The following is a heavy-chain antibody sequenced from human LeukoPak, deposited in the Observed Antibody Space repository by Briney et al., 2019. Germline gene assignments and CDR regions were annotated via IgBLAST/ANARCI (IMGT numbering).Heavy chain of an antibody. J-gene: IGHJ5*02. CDR2: INTDSGGT. V-gene: IGHV1-2*02. D-gene: IGHD3-10*01. CDR3: SRHVVTLVRGVNNRKEDWFDP. CDR1: GYSFNTYY. Sequence: GASVKVSCKTSGYSFNTYYMNWVRQAPGQGLEWLGWINTDSGGTNYAQKFLGRVTMTRDKANSTAYLELSGLRSDDTAVYYCSRHVVTLVRGVNNRKEDWFDPWGQGTLVSVSS.